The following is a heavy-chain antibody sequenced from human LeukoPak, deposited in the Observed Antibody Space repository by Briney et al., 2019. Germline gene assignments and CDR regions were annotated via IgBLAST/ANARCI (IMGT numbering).Heavy chain of an antibody. CDR2: ISGSGYGT. CDR3: AKEKFGAFDI. Sequence: GGSLRLSCAASGFTFSIYTLSWVRRAPGKGLEWVSVISGSGYGTYYADSVKGRFTISRDSSKNTLFLQMDSLRAEDTALYYCAKEKFGAFDIWGQGTMVTVSS. V-gene: IGHV3-23*01. CDR1: GFTFSIYT. D-gene: IGHD3-10*01. J-gene: IGHJ3*02.